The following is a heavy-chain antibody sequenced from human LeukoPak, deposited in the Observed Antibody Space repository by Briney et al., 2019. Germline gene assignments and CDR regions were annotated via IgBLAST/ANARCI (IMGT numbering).Heavy chain of an antibody. CDR3: AKEGNWNYLDY. D-gene: IGHD1-1*01. CDR1: GFTFDDYA. J-gene: IGHJ4*02. Sequence: GRSLRLSCAASGFTFDDYAMHWVRQAPGKGLEWVSGISWNSGSIGYADSVKGRFTISRDNAKNSLYLQMNSLRAEDTALYCCAKEGNWNYLDYWGQGTLVTVSS. CDR2: ISWNSGSI. V-gene: IGHV3-9*01.